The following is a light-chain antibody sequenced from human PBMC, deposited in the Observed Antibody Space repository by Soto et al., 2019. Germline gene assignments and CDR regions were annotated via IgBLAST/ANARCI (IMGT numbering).Light chain of an antibody. CDR2: DVS. J-gene: IGLJ2*01. V-gene: IGLV2-14*03. Sequence: QSVLTQPPSVSGSPGQSIAISCTGTSSDVGGYSSVSWYQHHPGKAPKLVIYDVSNRPSGASNRFSGSKSGNTASLTISGLHAEDEADYYCSSYTSSITRVFGGGTKLTVL. CDR1: SSDVGGYSS. CDR3: SSYTSSITRV.